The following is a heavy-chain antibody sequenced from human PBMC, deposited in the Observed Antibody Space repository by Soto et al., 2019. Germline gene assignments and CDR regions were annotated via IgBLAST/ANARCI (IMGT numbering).Heavy chain of an antibody. D-gene: IGHD6-19*01. CDR1: GFTFSSYA. J-gene: IGHJ4*02. Sequence: GGSLSLSCAASGFTFSSYAMHWVRQAPGKGLEWVAVISYDGSNKYYADSVKGRFTISRDNSKNTLYLQMNSLRAEDTAVYYCASSSSGWYVVDYWGQGTLVTVSS. V-gene: IGHV3-30-3*01. CDR2: ISYDGSNK. CDR3: ASSSSGWYVVDY.